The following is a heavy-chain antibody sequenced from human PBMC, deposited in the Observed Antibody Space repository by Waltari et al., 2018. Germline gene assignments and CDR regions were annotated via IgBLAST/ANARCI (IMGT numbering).Heavy chain of an antibody. CDR3: ARVEEVDYGDFYWYFDP. V-gene: IGHV1-18*01. CDR1: GYTFTSCG. J-gene: IGHJ2*01. Sequence: QVQLVQSGAEVKKPGASGKVSCKASGYTFTSCGIRCVRQAPGQVLEWMGWISAYNGNTNYSQKHQGRVTMTTDTATSTAYMGLRSLRSDDTAVYYCARVEEVDYGDFYWYFDPWGRGTLVTVSS. CDR2: ISAYNGNT. D-gene: IGHD4-17*01.